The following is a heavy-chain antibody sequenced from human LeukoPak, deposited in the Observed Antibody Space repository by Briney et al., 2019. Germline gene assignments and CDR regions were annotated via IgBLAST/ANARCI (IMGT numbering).Heavy chain of an antibody. Sequence: RPGGSLTLSCAASGFTFSSYAMHWVRQAPGKGLEWVAVISYDGSNKYYADSVKGRFTISRDNSKNTLYLQMNSLRAEDTAVYYCARDSSSWYLEYCYGMDVWGQGTTVTVSS. D-gene: IGHD6-13*01. CDR1: GFTFSSYA. V-gene: IGHV3-30-3*01. CDR2: ISYDGSNK. CDR3: ARDSSSWYLEYCYGMDV. J-gene: IGHJ6*02.